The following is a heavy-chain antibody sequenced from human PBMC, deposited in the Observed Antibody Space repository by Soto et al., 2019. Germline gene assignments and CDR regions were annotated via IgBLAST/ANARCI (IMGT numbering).Heavy chain of an antibody. CDR3: ARSLLGDHYDRDGLDS. J-gene: IGHJ4*02. Sequence: QVQLVQSGTEVKKPGSSVTVSCKASGGPYSKYSISWVRQAPGQGLEWMGRIIPIFDITNYAQKFQGRVTITADKSTSTVYMDLSSLRSEDTAVYYCARSLLGDHYDRDGLDSWGQGTLVSVSS. V-gene: IGHV1-69*02. CDR1: GGPYSKYS. CDR2: IIPIFDIT. D-gene: IGHD3-22*01.